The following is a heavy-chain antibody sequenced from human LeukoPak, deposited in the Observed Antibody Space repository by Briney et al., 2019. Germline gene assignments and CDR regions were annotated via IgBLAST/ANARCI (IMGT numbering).Heavy chain of an antibody. CDR2: ISYDGSNK. Sequence: GGSLRLSCAASGFTFSSYAMHWVRQAPGKGLEWVAAISYDGSNKYYADSVKGRFTISRDNSKNTLYLQMNSLRAEDTAVYYCAREGDYDILATYYYYYGMDVWGKGTTVTVSS. CDR1: GFTFSSYA. CDR3: AREGDYDILATYYYYYGMDV. D-gene: IGHD3-9*01. V-gene: IGHV3-30*04. J-gene: IGHJ6*04.